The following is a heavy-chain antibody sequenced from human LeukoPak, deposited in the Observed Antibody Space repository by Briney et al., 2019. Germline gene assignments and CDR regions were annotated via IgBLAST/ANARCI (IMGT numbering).Heavy chain of an antibody. J-gene: IGHJ4*02. V-gene: IGHV4-38-2*01. D-gene: IGHD7-27*01. Sequence: SETLSPTCAVSGYSISSGYYWGWIRQPPGKGLEWIGEINHSGSTNYNPSLKSRVTISVDTSKNQFSLKLSSVTAADTAVYYCARLTGYYFDYWGQGTLVTVSS. CDR1: GYSISSGYY. CDR3: ARLTGYYFDY. CDR2: INHSGST.